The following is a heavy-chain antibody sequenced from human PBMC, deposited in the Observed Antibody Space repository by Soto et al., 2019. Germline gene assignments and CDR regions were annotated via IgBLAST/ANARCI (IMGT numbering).Heavy chain of an antibody. Sequence: SETLSLTCTVSGGSVSSGSYYWSWIRQPPGKGLEWIGYIYYSGSTNYNPSLKSRVTISVDTSKNQFSLKLSSVTAADTAVYYCARDSVNPVNSSSSYWGQGTLVTVSS. D-gene: IGHD6-6*01. CDR3: ARDSVNPVNSSSSY. CDR2: IYYSGST. CDR1: GGSVSSGSYY. J-gene: IGHJ4*02. V-gene: IGHV4-61*01.